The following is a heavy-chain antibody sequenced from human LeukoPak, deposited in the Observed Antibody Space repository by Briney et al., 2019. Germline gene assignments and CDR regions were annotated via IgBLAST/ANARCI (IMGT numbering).Heavy chain of an antibody. Sequence: SETLSLTCTVSGGSINSGSYYWSWIRQPAGKGLEWIGRIYTSGSTNYNPSLKSRVTISVDTSKNQFSLKLSSVTAADTAVYYCARGRTTVVTWWFDPWGQGTLVTVSS. CDR1: GGSINSGSYY. CDR2: IYTSGST. D-gene: IGHD4-23*01. CDR3: ARGRTTVVTWWFDP. V-gene: IGHV4-61*02. J-gene: IGHJ5*02.